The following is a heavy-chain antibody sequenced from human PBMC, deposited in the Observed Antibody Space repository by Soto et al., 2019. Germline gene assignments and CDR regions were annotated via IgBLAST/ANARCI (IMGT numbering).Heavy chain of an antibody. V-gene: IGHV3-21*01. D-gene: IGHD6-19*01. CDR1: GFTFSRYI. CDR3: ARPAVAVAGTGWFDP. CDR2: ISSSSSYI. J-gene: IGHJ5*02. Sequence: PGGSRRLSWPASGFTFSRYIMNWVRQAPGKGLEWVSSISSSSSYIYYADSVKGRFTISRDNAKNSLYLQMNSLRAEDTAVYYCARPAVAVAGTGWFDPWGQGTLVTVSS.